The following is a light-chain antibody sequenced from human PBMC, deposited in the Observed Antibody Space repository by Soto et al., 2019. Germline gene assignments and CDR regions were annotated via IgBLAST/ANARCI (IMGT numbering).Light chain of an antibody. J-gene: IGKJ5*01. V-gene: IGKV3-11*01. CDR2: DAS. Sequence: EIVLTQSPATLSLSPGERATLSCRASQGVSNYLAWYQQKPGQAPRLLIYDASKRATGIAARFSGSGSGTDFTLTISSLEPEDFAIYHCQQYHNWPITFGQGTRREIK. CDR3: QQYHNWPIT. CDR1: QGVSNY.